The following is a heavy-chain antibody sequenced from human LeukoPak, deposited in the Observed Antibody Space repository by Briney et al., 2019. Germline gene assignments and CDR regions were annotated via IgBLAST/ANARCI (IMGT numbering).Heavy chain of an antibody. CDR1: GFTFSTYS. CDR2: ISSSGSML. J-gene: IGHJ4*02. Sequence: GGSLRLSCAASGFTFSTYSMNWVRQAPGKGLEWVSYISSSGSMLHYADSVKGRFTISRDNAKNSLYLQMSSLRVEDTAVYYCARRPYSSSWYYFDYWGQGTLVTVSS. D-gene: IGHD6-13*01. V-gene: IGHV3-48*04. CDR3: ARRPYSSSWYYFDY.